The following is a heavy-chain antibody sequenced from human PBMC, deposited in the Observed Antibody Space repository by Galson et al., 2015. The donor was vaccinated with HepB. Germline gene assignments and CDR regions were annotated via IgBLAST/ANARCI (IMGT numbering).Heavy chain of an antibody. D-gene: IGHD3-10*01. V-gene: IGHV5-10-1*01. J-gene: IGHJ4*02. Sequence: QSGAEVKKPGESLTISCKGFGYTFTSYWINWVRQVPGKGLEWMGRIDPSDSYTNYSPSFQGHVTISVDKSINTVSLQWSSLKASDTAMYFCAREGGYYGSGSYRYWGQGTLVTVSS. CDR3: AREGGYYGSGSYRY. CDR2: IDPSDSYT. CDR1: GYTFTSYW.